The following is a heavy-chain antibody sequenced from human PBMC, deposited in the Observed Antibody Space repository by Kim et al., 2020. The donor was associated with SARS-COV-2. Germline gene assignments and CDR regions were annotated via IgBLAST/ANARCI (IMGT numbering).Heavy chain of an antibody. CDR3: VQLVVTAIPRPQFDY. J-gene: IGHJ4*02. CDR1: GFTFSSYW. CDR2: VKQDGSEK. V-gene: IGHV3-7*03. D-gene: IGHD2-21*02. Sequence: GGSLRLSCAASGFTFSSYWMSWVRQAPGKGLEWVANVKQDGSEKYYVDSVKGRFTISRDNAKNSLYLQMNSLRAEDTAVYYCVQLVVTAIPRPQFDYWGQGTLVTVSS.